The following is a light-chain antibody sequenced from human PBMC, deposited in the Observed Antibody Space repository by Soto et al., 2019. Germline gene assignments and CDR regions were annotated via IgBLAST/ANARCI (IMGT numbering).Light chain of an antibody. J-gene: IGKJ2*01. V-gene: IGKV3-15*01. CDR2: DAS. CDR3: QHYNYWPYT. CDR1: QNVSRF. Sequence: EIVFKQLPPTQTLSSGEGATLSRIASQNVSRFLAWYQRRPGQAPRLLIYDASTGATGVPARFRGSGSGTDFTLTISSLQSEDFAVYYCQHYNYWPYTFGQGTKVDI.